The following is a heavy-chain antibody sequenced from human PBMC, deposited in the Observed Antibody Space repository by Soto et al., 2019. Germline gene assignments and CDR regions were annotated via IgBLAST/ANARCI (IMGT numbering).Heavy chain of an antibody. CDR2: IYYSGST. D-gene: IGHD2-2*01. J-gene: IGHJ6*02. CDR3: ASLGRCSSTSCQNYYYYYGMDV. V-gene: IGHV4-39*01. Sequence: PSETLSLTCTFSGGSISSSSYYWGWIRQPPGKGLEWIGSIYYSGSTYYNPSLKSRVTISVDTSKNQFSLKLSSVTAADTAVYYCASLGRCSSTSCQNYYYYYGMDVWGQGTTVTVSS. CDR1: GGSISSSSYY.